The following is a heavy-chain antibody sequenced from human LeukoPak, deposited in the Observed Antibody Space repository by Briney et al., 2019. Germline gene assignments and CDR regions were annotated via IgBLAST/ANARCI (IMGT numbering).Heavy chain of an antibody. CDR1: GGSISSYY. Sequence: PSETLSLTCTVSGGSISSYYWSWLRQPPGKGLEWIGYIYYSGSTNYNPSLKSRVTISVDTSKNQFSLKLSSVTAADTAVYYCARGQWLPDVWGKGTTVTVSS. CDR2: IYYSGST. V-gene: IGHV4-59*01. CDR3: ARGQWLPDV. D-gene: IGHD5-24*01. J-gene: IGHJ6*04.